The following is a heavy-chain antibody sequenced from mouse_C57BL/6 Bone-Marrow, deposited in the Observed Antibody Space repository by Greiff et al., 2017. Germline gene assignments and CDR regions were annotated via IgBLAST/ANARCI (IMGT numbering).Heavy chain of an antibody. V-gene: IGHV7-3*01. Sequence: EVNVVESGGGLVQPGGSLSLSCAASGFTFTDYYMSWVRQPPGKALEWLGFIRNKANGYTTEYSASVKGRFTISRDNSQSILYLQMNALRAEDSATYDCARWDYSNLYYAMDYWGQGTSVTVSS. D-gene: IGHD2-5*01. CDR3: ARWDYSNLYYAMDY. CDR2: IRNKANGYTT. J-gene: IGHJ4*01. CDR1: GFTFTDYY.